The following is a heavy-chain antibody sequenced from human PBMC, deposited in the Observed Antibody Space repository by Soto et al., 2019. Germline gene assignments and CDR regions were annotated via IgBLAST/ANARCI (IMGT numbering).Heavy chain of an antibody. Sequence: QVQLVQSGAEVKKPGASVKVSCKASGYTFTSYDINWVRQATGQGLEWMGWMNPNSGNTSYAQKFQGRVTMTRNTSISTAYMELSSLRSEDTAVYYCARRPRDWNYYYYMDVWGKGTTVTVSS. CDR3: ARRPRDWNYYYYMDV. J-gene: IGHJ6*03. D-gene: IGHD1-1*01. CDR2: MNPNSGNT. CDR1: GYTFTSYD. V-gene: IGHV1-8*01.